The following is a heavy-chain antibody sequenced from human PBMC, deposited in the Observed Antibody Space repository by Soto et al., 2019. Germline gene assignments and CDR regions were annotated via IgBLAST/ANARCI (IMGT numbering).Heavy chain of an antibody. J-gene: IGHJ4*02. CDR1: GGTFSSYA. D-gene: IGHD5-12*01. CDR2: IIPIFGTA. V-gene: IGHV1-69*12. CDR3: ARAQGYSGYDGLSN. Sequence: QVQLVQSGAEVKKPGSSVKVSCKASGGTFSSYAISWVRQAPGQGLEWMGGIIPIFGTANYAEKFQGRVTITADESTSTAYMELSSLRSEDTAVYYCARAQGYSGYDGLSNWGQGTLVTVSS.